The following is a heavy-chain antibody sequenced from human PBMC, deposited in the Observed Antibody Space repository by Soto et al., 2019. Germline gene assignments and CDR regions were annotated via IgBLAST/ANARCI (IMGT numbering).Heavy chain of an antibody. Sequence: SVKVSCKASGVTFSSYAISWVRQAPGQGLEWMGGIIPIFGTANYAQKFQGRVTITADKSTSTAYMELSSLRSEDTAVYYCARGTRYSGSYYGRDGWFDPWGQGTLVTVSS. CDR2: IIPIFGTA. J-gene: IGHJ5*02. CDR3: ARGTRYSGSYYGRDGWFDP. V-gene: IGHV1-69*06. CDR1: GVTFSSYA. D-gene: IGHD1-26*01.